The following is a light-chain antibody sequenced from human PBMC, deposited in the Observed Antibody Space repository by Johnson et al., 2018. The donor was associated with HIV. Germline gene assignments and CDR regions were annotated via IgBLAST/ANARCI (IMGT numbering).Light chain of an antibody. CDR3: GTWDSSLSVYV. CDR2: DNH. V-gene: IGLV1-51*01. Sequence: QPVLTQPPSVSAAPGQKVTISCSGSSSNIGNNYVSWYQQVPGTAPKLLIYDNHKRPSGIPDRFSGSKSGTSATLGITGLQTGDEADYYCGTWDSSLSVYVFGTGTEVTV. J-gene: IGLJ1*01. CDR1: SSNIGNNY.